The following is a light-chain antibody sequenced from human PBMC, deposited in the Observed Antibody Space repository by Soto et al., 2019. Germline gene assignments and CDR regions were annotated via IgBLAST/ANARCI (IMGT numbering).Light chain of an antibody. CDR2: ASS. CDR3: QQLNSYPCT. J-gene: IGKJ4*01. V-gene: IGKV1-9*01. Sequence: DIQLTQSPSFLSASVGDRVTITCRASQGISSYLAWYQQKPGKAPKLLIYASSTLQSGVPSRFSSSGSGTEFTLTISSLQPEDFATSYCQQLNSYPCTFGGGTKVEIK. CDR1: QGISSY.